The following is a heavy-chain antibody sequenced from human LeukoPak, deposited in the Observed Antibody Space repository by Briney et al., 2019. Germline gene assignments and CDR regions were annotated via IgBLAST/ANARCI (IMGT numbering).Heavy chain of an antibody. J-gene: IGHJ4*02. CDR3: AGAHTSAPGTLFDY. CDR2: TNPSGSST. D-gene: IGHD3-3*01. V-gene: IGHV1-46*01. CDR1: GYTFTGYY. Sequence: ASVKVSCKASGYTFTGYYMHWVRQAPGQGLEWMGRTNPSGSSTRYAQKFQGRVTMTKDTSTSTLYMELSSLGSEDTAVYYCAGAHTSAPGTLFDYWGQGTLVTVSS.